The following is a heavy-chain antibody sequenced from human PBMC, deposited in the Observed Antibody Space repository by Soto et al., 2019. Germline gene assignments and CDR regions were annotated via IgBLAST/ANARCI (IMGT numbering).Heavy chain of an antibody. CDR3: ARDRSSWYYFDY. V-gene: IGHV1-69*06. J-gene: IGHJ4*02. CDR1: GGTCSSYA. CDR2: IIPIFGTA. Sequence: SVKVSCKASGGTCSSYAISWVRQAPGQGLEWMGGIIPIFGTANYAQKFQGRVTITADKSTSTAYMELSSLRSEDTAVYYCARDRSSWYYFDYWGQGTLVTVSS. D-gene: IGHD6-13*01.